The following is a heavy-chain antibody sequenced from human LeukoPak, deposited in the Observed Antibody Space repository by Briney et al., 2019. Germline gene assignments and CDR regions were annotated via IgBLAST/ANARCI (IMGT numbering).Heavy chain of an antibody. CDR3: ATDLTAMVNPVGSNY. V-gene: IGHV1-24*01. J-gene: IGHJ4*02. Sequence: ASVKVSCKVSGYTLTELSMHWVRQAPGKGLEWMGGFDPEDGETIYAQKFQGRVTMTEDTSTDIAYMELSSLRSEDTAVYYCATDLTAMVNPVGSNYWGQGTLVTVSS. CDR1: GYTLTELS. D-gene: IGHD5-18*01. CDR2: FDPEDGET.